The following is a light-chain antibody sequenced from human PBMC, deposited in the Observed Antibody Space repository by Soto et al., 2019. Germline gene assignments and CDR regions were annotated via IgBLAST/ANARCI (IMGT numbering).Light chain of an antibody. J-gene: IGLJ2*01. Sequence: QSALTQPASVSESPGQSNTISCTGTSSDVGGYNYVSWYQQHPGKAPKLMIYEVSNRPSGVSNRFSGSKSGNTASLTISGLQAEDEADYYCSSYTSSSTVVFGGGTKLTVL. CDR3: SSYTSSSTVV. CDR2: EVS. CDR1: SSDVGGYNY. V-gene: IGLV2-14*01.